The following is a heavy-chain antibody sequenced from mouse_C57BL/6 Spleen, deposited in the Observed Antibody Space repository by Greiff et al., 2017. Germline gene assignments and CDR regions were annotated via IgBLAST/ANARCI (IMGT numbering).Heavy chain of an antibody. CDR3: ERYRAGTGAMDY. J-gene: IGHJ4*01. CDR2: IRNKANGYTT. D-gene: IGHD4-1*01. V-gene: IGHV7-3*01. Sequence: EVKLMESGGGLVQPGGSLSLSCAASGFTFTDYYMSWVRQPPGTALEWLGFIRNKANGYTTEYSASVKGRFTISRDNSQSILYLQMNALRAEDSATYYCERYRAGTGAMDYWGQGTSVTVYS. CDR1: GFTFTDYY.